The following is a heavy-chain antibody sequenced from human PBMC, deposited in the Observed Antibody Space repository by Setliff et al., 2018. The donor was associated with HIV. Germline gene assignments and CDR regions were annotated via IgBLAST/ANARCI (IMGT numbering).Heavy chain of an antibody. CDR1: GYSFSSYW. CDR3: ARLGGVCSGGSCTALAYTMDV. V-gene: IGHV5-51*01. Sequence: GASLKLSCKGSGYSFSSYWIGWVRQMPGKGLEWMGIIYPGDSDTRYSPSFQGQVTISADKSISTAYLQCSSLKASDTAMYYCARLGGVCSGGSCTALAYTMDVWGQGTTVTVSS. J-gene: IGHJ6*02. CDR2: IYPGDSDT. D-gene: IGHD2-15*01.